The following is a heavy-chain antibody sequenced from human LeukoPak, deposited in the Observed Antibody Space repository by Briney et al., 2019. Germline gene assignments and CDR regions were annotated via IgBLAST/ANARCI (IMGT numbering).Heavy chain of an antibody. CDR2: IYYSGST. CDR3: ARHPPGSWGSLRYGMDV. Sequence: SETLSLTCTVSGGSISSSSYYWGWIRQPPGKGLEWIGSIYYSGSTYYNPSLKSRVTISVDTSKNQFSLKLSSVTAADTAVYYCARHPPGSWGSLRYGMDVWGQGTTVTVSS. D-gene: IGHD2-15*01. V-gene: IGHV4-39*01. CDR1: GGSISSSSYY. J-gene: IGHJ6*02.